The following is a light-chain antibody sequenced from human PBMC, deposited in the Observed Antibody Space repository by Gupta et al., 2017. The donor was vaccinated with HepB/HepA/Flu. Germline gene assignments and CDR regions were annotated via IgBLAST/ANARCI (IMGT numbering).Light chain of an antibody. CDR1: TSNIGVNT. V-gene: IGLV1-44*01. J-gene: IGLJ2*01. CDR2: DND. Sequence: QSVLTQPPSASGTPGQRVTISCSGSTSNIGVNTVNWYQHVPGSAPKLLMYDNDQRPSGVPDRFSASKSGTSASLAISGLQSGDEADYYCAAWHDSVDAPVFGGGTKLT. CDR3: AAWHDSVDAPV.